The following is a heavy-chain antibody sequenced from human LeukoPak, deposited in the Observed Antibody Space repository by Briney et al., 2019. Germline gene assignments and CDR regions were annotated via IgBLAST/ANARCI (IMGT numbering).Heavy chain of an antibody. V-gene: IGHV3-30*04. CDR1: GFTFSSYA. CDR2: ISYDGSNK. J-gene: IGHJ4*02. Sequence: GGSLRLSCAASGFTFSSYAMHWVRQAPGKGLEWVTVISYDGSNKYYTDSVKGRFTISRDNAKNSLYLQMNSLRAEDTAVYYCARDLPRSSWSLGYWGQGTLVAVSS. D-gene: IGHD6-13*01. CDR3: ARDLPRSSWSLGY.